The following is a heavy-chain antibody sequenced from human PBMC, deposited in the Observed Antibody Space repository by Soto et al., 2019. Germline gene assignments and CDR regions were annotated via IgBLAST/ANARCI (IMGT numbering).Heavy chain of an antibody. J-gene: IGHJ6*02. Sequence: GESLKISCKGSGYSFTSYWISWVRQMPGKGLEWMGRIDPSDSYTNYSPSFQGHVTISADKSISTAYLQWSSLKASDTAMYYCARYIVVGNYYYYGMDVWGQGTTVTVYS. CDR3: ARYIVVGNYYYYGMDV. D-gene: IGHD2-2*01. CDR2: IDPSDSYT. CDR1: GYSFTSYW. V-gene: IGHV5-10-1*01.